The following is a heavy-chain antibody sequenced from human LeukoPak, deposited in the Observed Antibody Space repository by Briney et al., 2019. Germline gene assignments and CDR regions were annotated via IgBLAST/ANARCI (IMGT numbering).Heavy chain of an antibody. Sequence: GASVKVSCKASGYTFTGYYMYWVRQAPGQGLEWMGWINPNSGGTNYAQKFQDRITMSRDTSISTAYMELSSLRSDDTAVYSCARAPGTFDIWGQGTVVTVSS. J-gene: IGHJ3*02. CDR1: GYTFTGYY. V-gene: IGHV1-2*02. CDR3: ARAPGTFDI. D-gene: IGHD1-1*01. CDR2: INPNSGGT.